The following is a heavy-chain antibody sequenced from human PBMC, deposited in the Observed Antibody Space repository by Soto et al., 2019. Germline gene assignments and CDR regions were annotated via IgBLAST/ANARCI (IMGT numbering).Heavy chain of an antibody. D-gene: IGHD1-20*01. V-gene: IGHV3-30-3*01. J-gene: IGHJ4*02. CDR1: GFTFSSYA. CDR3: AIADSPTLISGTTSGCDY. CDR2: ISYDGSNK. Sequence: QVQLVESGGGVVQPGRSLRLSCAASGFTFSSYAMHWVRQAPGKGLEWVAVISYDGSNKYYADSVKGRFTISRDNTKNTLHMQMNSMRAEDKAVYYCAIADSPTLISGTTSGCDYWGQGNLVTVSS.